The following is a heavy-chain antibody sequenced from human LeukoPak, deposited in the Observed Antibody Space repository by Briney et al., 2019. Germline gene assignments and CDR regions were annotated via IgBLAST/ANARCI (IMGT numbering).Heavy chain of an antibody. CDR2: ISGSGGST. Sequence: GGSLRLSCAASGFTFNIYWMTWVRQAPGKGLEWVSAISGSGGSTYYADSVKGRFTISRDNSKNTLYLQMNSLRAEDTAVYYCAKDPRGGRYCSGGSCYSFFDYWGQGTLVTVSS. V-gene: IGHV3-23*01. J-gene: IGHJ4*02. D-gene: IGHD2-15*01. CDR3: AKDPRGGRYCSGGSCYSFFDY. CDR1: GFTFNIYW.